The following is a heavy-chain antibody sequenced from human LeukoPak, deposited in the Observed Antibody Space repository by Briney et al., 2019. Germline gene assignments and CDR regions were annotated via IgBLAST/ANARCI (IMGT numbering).Heavy chain of an antibody. V-gene: IGHV4-39*01. CDR2: IYYSGST. CDR3: ARQYSSGWPWFDP. J-gene: IGHJ5*02. CDR1: GGSISSGGYY. Sequence: SETLSLTCTVSGGSISSGGYYWGWIRQPPGKGLELIGGIYYSGSTYYNPSLKSRVTISVDTSKNQFSLKPTSVTAADAAVYYCARQYSSGWPWFDPWGQGTVVTVSS. D-gene: IGHD6-19*01.